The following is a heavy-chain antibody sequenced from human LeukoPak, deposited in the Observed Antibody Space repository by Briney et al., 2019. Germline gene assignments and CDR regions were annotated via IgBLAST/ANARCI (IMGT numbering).Heavy chain of an antibody. Sequence: SVKVSCKASGGTFSCYAISWGRQAPGQGLEWMGGIIPIFGTANYAQKFQGRVTITTDESTSTAYMELSSLRSEDTAVYYCARGVVVPSDAFDIWGQGTMVTVSS. CDR2: IIPIFGTA. V-gene: IGHV1-69*05. CDR1: GGTFSCYA. D-gene: IGHD2-2*01. J-gene: IGHJ3*02. CDR3: ARGVVVPSDAFDI.